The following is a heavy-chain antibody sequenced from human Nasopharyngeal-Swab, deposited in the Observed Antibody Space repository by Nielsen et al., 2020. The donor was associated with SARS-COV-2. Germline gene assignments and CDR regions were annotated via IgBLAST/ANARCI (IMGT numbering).Heavy chain of an antibody. CDR2: ISGTGGRT. D-gene: IGHD2-2*01. J-gene: IGHJ4*02. Sequence: GESLKISCAASKFTFSNHAMSWVRQAPGKGLEWVSAISGTGGRTYYADSVNGRFTISRDNAKNTLYLQMNSLRAEDTAIYYCARDYKDQLLDWGQGTLVTVSS. V-gene: IGHV3-23*01. CDR1: KFTFSNHA. CDR3: ARDYKDQLLD.